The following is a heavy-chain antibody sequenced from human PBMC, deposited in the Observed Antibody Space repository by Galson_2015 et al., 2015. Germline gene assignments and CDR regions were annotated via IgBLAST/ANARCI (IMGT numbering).Heavy chain of an antibody. CDR1: GFTFSSYG. J-gene: IGHJ5*02. CDR3: AKKSGGRKTGWDNWFDP. V-gene: IGHV3-30*18. Sequence: SLRLSCAASGFTFSSYGMHWVRQAPGKGLEWVAVISYDGSNKHYADSVKGRFTISRDNSKNTLYLQMNSLRAEDTAVYYCAKKSGGRKTGWDNWFDPWGQGTLVTVSS. CDR2: ISYDGSNK. D-gene: IGHD3-10*01.